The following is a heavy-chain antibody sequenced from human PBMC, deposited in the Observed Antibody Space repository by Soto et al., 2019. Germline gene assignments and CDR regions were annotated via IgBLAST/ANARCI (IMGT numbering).Heavy chain of an antibody. V-gene: IGHV3-11*01. CDR2: IRSSGSTI. CDR3: ARLRIAVAGTRLFDP. D-gene: IGHD6-19*01. CDR1: GFTFSDYY. J-gene: IGHJ5*02. Sequence: GGSLRLSCAASGFTFSDYYMSWLRQAPGKGLEWVSYIRSSGSTIYYAHSVTARFPIPRHNATNSLYLQMNSLRAEDTGVYYCARLRIAVAGTRLFDPRGPGTV.